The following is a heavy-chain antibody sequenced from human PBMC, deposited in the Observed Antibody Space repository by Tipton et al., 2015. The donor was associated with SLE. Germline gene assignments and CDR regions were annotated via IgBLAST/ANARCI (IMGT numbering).Heavy chain of an antibody. CDR1: GGSLRSGSYH. CDR3: ARGGLGSFYMDV. D-gene: IGHD1-14*01. CDR2: IHASGST. V-gene: IGHV4-61*02. J-gene: IGHJ6*03. Sequence: TLSLTCTVSGGSLRSGSYHWSWIRQPAGKGLEWIGRIHASGSTHYNPSLKSRVSISVDTSKNQFSLNLSSVTAADTAVYYCARGGLGSFYMDVWGKGTTGTVAS.